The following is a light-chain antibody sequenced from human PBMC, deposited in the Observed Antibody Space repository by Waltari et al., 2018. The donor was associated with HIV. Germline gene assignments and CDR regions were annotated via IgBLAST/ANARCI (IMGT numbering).Light chain of an antibody. CDR1: SSNIGAGFD. CDR2: GDT. Sequence: QSVLTQPPSVSGAPGQRVTISCTGNSSNIGAGFDVHWYQQLPETAPQLLIYGDTNRPSGVPDRFSGSKSGTSASLAITGLQAEDEADYYCQSYDSGLSVVFGGGTKLTVL. V-gene: IGLV1-40*01. CDR3: QSYDSGLSVV. J-gene: IGLJ3*02.